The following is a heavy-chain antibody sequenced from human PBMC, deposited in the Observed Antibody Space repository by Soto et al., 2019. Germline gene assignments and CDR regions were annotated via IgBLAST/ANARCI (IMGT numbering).Heavy chain of an antibody. D-gene: IGHD1-26*01. CDR2: IYYSGGT. V-gene: IGHV4-59*08. CDR3: ARRWGAAFDD. J-gene: IGHJ4*02. Sequence: SETLSLTCTVSGGSISSYYWSWIRQPPGKGLEWIGYIYYSGGTNYNPSLKSRVTISVDTSNNQFSLKLSSVTAADTAVYYCARRWGAAFDDWGQGTLVTVSS. CDR1: GGSISSYY.